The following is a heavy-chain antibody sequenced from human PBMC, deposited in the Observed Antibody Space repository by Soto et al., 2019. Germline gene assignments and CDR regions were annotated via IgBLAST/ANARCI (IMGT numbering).Heavy chain of an antibody. CDR2: IYPGDSDT. V-gene: IGHV5-51*01. J-gene: IGHJ6*02. CDR1: GYSFTSYW. CDR3: ARNRGYSYGYDYGMDV. Sequence: PGESLKISCKGSGYSFTSYWIGWVRQMPGKGLEWMGIIYPGDSDTRYSPSFQGQVTTSADKSISTAYLQWSSLKASDTAMYYCARNRGYSYGYDYGMDVWGQGTTVTVSS. D-gene: IGHD5-18*01.